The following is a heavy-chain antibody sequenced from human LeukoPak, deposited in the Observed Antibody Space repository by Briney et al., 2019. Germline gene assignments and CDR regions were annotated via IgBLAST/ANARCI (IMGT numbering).Heavy chain of an antibody. CDR3: ARESQDFWSGSNFDY. J-gene: IGHJ4*02. V-gene: IGHV1-18*01. Sequence: ASVKVSCKASGYTFTSYGISWVRQAPGQGLEWMGWISAYNGNTNYAQKLQGRVTMTTDTSTSTAYMELRSLRSDDTAVYYCARESQDFWSGSNFDYWGQGTLVTVSS. D-gene: IGHD3-3*01. CDR2: ISAYNGNT. CDR1: GYTFTSYG.